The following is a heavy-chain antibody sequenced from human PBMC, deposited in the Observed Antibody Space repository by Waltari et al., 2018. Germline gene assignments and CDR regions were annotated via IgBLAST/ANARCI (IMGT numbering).Heavy chain of an antibody. Sequence: EVQLVESGGGLIQPGGSLRLSCAASGFTVSSNYMSWVRQAPGKGLGGGSVIYSGGSTYYAYSVKGRFTISRDNSKNTRYLQMNSLRAEDTAVYYCARAIKRGYAPDYWGQGTLVTVSS. CDR3: ARAIKRGYAPDY. V-gene: IGHV3-53*01. D-gene: IGHD5-12*01. CDR2: IYSGGST. CDR1: GFTVSSNY. J-gene: IGHJ4*02.